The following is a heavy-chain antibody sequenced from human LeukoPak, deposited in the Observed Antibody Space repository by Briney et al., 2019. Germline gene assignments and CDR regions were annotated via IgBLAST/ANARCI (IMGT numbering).Heavy chain of an antibody. D-gene: IGHD2-21*02. J-gene: IGHJ4*02. V-gene: IGHV4-59*01. CDR2: IYYSGST. CDR1: GGCISSYY. Sequence: PSETLSLTCTVSGGCISSYYWSWIRQPPGKGLEWIGYIYYSGSTNYNPSLKSRVTISVDTSKNQFSLKLCSVTAADTAVYYSARVVTRGLYYFDYWGQGTLVTVSS. CDR3: ARVVTRGLYYFDY.